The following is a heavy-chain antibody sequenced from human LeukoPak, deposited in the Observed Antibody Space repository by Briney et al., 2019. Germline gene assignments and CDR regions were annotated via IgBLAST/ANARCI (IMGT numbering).Heavy chain of an antibody. J-gene: IGHJ3*02. CDR3: ARDFADYYDSSGNDDAFDI. V-gene: IGHV1-18*01. Sequence: ASVKVSCKASGYTFTSYGISWVRQAPGQGLEWMGWISAYNGNTNYAQKLQGRVTMTTDTSTSTAYMELRSLRSDDTAVYYCARDFADYYDSSGNDDAFDIWGQGTMVTVSS. CDR1: GYTFTSYG. D-gene: IGHD3-22*01. CDR2: ISAYNGNT.